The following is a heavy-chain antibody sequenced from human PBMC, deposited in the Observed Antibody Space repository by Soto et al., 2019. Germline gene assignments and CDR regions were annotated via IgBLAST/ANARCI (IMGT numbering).Heavy chain of an antibody. V-gene: IGHV3-7*01. CDR2: IRPDGSEK. CDR1: GFMFSTYW. CDR3: ARDTVSGDDFNFDS. Sequence: TGGSLRLSCEASGFMFSTYWMAWVRQAPGKGLEWVANIRPDGSEKNYADSVKGRFTISRDNARNSLSLQMDSLRAEDTGVYYCARDTVSGDDFNFDSWGQGTQVTVSS. J-gene: IGHJ4*01. D-gene: IGHD4-17*01.